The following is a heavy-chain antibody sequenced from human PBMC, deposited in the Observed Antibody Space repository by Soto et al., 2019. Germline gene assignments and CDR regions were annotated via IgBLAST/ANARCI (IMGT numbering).Heavy chain of an antibody. CDR1: GYTFTSYG. D-gene: IGHD6-6*01. CDR3: AREHEMYSSSLPGY. J-gene: IGHJ4*02. V-gene: IGHV1-18*01. Sequence: ASVKVSCKASGYTFTSYGISWVRQAPGQGLEWMGWISAYNGNTNYAQKLQGRVTMTTDTSTSTAYMELRSLRSDDTAVYYCAREHEMYSSSLPGYWRQGTLVTVSS. CDR2: ISAYNGNT.